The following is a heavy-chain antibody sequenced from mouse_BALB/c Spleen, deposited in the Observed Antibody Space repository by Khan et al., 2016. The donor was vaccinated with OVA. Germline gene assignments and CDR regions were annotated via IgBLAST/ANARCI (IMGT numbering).Heavy chain of an antibody. J-gene: IGHJ4*01. CDR3: AKRDAMDY. CDR1: GYSITSDYA. CDR2: ISYSGTT. V-gene: IGHV3-2*02. Sequence: EVQLQESGPGLVKPSQSLSLTCTVTGYSITSDYAWNWIRQFPGNKLEWMGYISYSGTTSYNPSLKSRISITRDTSKNQFFLQLNSVTTEDTATYDCAKRDAMDYWGQGTSVTVSS.